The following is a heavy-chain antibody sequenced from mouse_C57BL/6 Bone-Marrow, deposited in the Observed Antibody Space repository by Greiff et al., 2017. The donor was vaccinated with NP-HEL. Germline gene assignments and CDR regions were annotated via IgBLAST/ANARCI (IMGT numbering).Heavy chain of an antibody. J-gene: IGHJ1*03. CDR1: GFTFNTYA. CDR3: VRDRDYYGSSGSDWYFDV. Sequence: EVQLVESGGGLVQPKGSLKLSCAASGFTFNTYAMHWVRQAPGKGLEWVARIRSKSSNYATYYADSVKDRFTISRDDSHSMLYLQMNNLKTEDTAMYYCVRDRDYYGSSGSDWYFDVWGTGTTVTVSS. CDR2: IRSKSSNYAT. D-gene: IGHD1-1*01. V-gene: IGHV10-3*01.